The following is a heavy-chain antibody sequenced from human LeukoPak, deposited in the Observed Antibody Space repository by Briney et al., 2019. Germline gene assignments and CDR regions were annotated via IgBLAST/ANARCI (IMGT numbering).Heavy chain of an antibody. J-gene: IGHJ4*02. CDR1: GFTFSSYA. D-gene: IGHD6-6*01. V-gene: IGHV3-21*01. Sequence: GGSLRLSCAASGFTFSSYAMSWVRQAPGKGLEWVSSISSSSSYIYYADSVKGRFTISRDNAKNSLYLQMNSLRAEDTAVYYCARVNIAARPPDYWGQGTLVTVSS. CDR2: ISSSSSYI. CDR3: ARVNIAARPPDY.